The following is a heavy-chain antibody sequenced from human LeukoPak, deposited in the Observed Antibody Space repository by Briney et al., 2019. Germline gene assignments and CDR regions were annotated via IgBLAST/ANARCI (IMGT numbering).Heavy chain of an antibody. Sequence: GTSLILSCAASGLCFSSYKFDWARQAAGKGLKWLGFISYDGNIKYEDSVKARFTISRDNSKHTLYLQMHSLRPEDTAMYYCGRDFVNDAKARFDSWGQGTLVTVSS. CDR3: GRDFVNDAKARFDS. J-gene: IGHJ4*02. D-gene: IGHD4/OR15-4a*01. V-gene: IGHV3-30*03. CDR1: GLCFSSYK. CDR2: ISYDGNIK.